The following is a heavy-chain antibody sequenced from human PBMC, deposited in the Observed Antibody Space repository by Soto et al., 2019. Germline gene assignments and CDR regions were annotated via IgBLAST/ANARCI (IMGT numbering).Heavy chain of an antibody. D-gene: IGHD6-19*01. CDR1: GYTFTNYY. V-gene: IGHV1-46*03. CDR3: ACGYSAGWYYFDN. CDR2: INPTDSST. Sequence: ASVKVSCKSSGYTFTNYYMHWVRRAPGQGLEWMGLINPTDSSTSYTQKFQGRVTMTRDTSTNTAYMELSSLRNEDTAVYYCACGYSAGWYYFDNWGQGTLVTVSS. J-gene: IGHJ4*02.